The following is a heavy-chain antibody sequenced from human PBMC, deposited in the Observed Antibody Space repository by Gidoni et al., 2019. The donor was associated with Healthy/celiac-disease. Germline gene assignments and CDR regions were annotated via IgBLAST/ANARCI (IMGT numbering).Heavy chain of an antibody. Sequence: QVPLVASGGGLVKPVGSLRLSCAASGFTFSDYYMSWIRQAPGKGLEWVSYISSSSSYTNYADSVKGRFTISRDNAKNSLYLQMNSLRAEDTAVYYCARDPRSGSYLPGVDYWGQGTLVTVSS. V-gene: IGHV3-11*06. CDR1: GFTFSDYY. CDR3: ARDPRSGSYLPGVDY. D-gene: IGHD1-26*01. J-gene: IGHJ4*02. CDR2: ISSSSSYT.